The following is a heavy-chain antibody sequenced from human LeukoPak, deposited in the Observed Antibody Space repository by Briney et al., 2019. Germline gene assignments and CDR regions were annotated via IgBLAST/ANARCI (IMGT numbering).Heavy chain of an antibody. CDR1: GFTFSSYS. V-gene: IGHV3-48*04. Sequence: GGSLRLSCAASGFTFSSYSMNWVRQAPGKGLEWVSYISSSGSTIYYADSVKGRFTISRDNAKNSLYLQMNSLRAEDTAVYYCARGGDFWSGYYPPLDYWGQGTLVTVSS. J-gene: IGHJ4*02. D-gene: IGHD3-3*01. CDR3: ARGGDFWSGYYPPLDY. CDR2: ISSSGSTI.